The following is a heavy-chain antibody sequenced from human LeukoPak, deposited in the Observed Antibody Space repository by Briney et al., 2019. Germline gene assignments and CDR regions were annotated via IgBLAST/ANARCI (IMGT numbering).Heavy chain of an antibody. D-gene: IGHD3-10*01. CDR3: AKYYYGSGSYRGNYYYYMDV. CDR2: INWNGGST. CDR1: GFTFDDYG. J-gene: IGHJ6*03. V-gene: IGHV3-20*04. Sequence: PGGSLRLSCAASGFTFDDYGMSWVRQAPGKGLEWVSGINWNGGSTGYADSVKGRFTISRDNAKNSLYLQMNSLRAEDTALYYCAKYYYGSGSYRGNYYYYMDVWGKGTTVTVSS.